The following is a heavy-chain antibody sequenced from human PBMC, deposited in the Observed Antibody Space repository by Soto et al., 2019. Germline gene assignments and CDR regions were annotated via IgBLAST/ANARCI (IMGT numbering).Heavy chain of an antibody. J-gene: IGHJ4*02. CDR2: ISAYDGST. Sequence: ASVKVSCKASGYTLTSHGISWVRQAPGQGLEWMGWISAYDGSTKYAQKLQGRVTMTTDPSTSTAYMELRSLRSDDTAVYYCARDPTTAYSSSSFDYWGQGTLVTVSS. V-gene: IGHV1-18*04. D-gene: IGHD6-6*01. CDR1: GYTLTSHG. CDR3: ARDPTTAYSSSSFDY.